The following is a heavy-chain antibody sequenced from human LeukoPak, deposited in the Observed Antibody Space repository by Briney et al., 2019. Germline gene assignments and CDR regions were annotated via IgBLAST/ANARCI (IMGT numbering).Heavy chain of an antibody. CDR3: AKENRNYVFYDY. D-gene: IGHD1-7*01. J-gene: IGHJ4*02. V-gene: IGHV3-23*01. Sequence: GGTLRLSFAASGFTFSSYAMGWVRQAPGKGLEWVSAIIGSGGGTFYADSVKGRFTISRDNSRNTLYLQMNSLRAEDTAVYYCAKENRNYVFYDYWGQGTLVTVSS. CDR1: GFTFSSYA. CDR2: IIGSGGGT.